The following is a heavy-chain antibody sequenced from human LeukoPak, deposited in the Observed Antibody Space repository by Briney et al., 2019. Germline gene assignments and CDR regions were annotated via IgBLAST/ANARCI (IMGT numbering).Heavy chain of an antibody. V-gene: IGHV4-59*01. CDR3: ARTMRWPYYYGMDV. D-gene: IGHD2-2*01. J-gene: IGHJ6*02. CDR2: LYYSGST. Sequence: PSETLSLTCTVSGGSSSSYYWSWIRQPPAKGLEWIGYLYYSGSTNYNPSLKSRVTISVDTSKNQFSLKLSSVTAADTAVYYCARTMRWPYYYGMDVWGRGTTVTVSS. CDR1: GGSSSSYY.